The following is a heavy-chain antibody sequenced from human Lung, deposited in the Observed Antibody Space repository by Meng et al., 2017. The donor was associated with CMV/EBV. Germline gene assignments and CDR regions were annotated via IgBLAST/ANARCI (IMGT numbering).Heavy chain of an antibody. CDR2: INHSGSI. CDR3: ARAPIINDFWSGQVSNYFDN. Sequence: SETLSLXXAVYGGSFSGYYWSWIRQPPGKGLEWIGEINHSGSINYNPSLKSRVTISVDTSKDQFSLKLNSVTAADTAVYYCARAPIINDFWSGQVSNYFDNWGQGTLVPSPQ. CDR1: GGSFSGYY. V-gene: IGHV4-34*01. J-gene: IGHJ4*02. D-gene: IGHD3-3*01.